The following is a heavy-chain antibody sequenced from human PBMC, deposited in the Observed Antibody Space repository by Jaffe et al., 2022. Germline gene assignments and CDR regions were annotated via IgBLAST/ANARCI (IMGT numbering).Heavy chain of an antibody. V-gene: IGHV5-51*03. CDR1: GYSFTSYW. CDR2: IYPGDSDT. CDR3: VKSRATGYGSGSYYSPFDY. J-gene: IGHJ4*02. Sequence: EVQLVQSGAEVKKPGESLKISCKGSGYSFTSYWIGWVRQMPGKGLEWMGIIYPGDSDTRYSPSFQGQVTISADKSISTAYLQWSSLKASDTAMYYCVKSRATGYGSGSYYSPFDYWGQGTLVTVSS. D-gene: IGHD3-10*01.